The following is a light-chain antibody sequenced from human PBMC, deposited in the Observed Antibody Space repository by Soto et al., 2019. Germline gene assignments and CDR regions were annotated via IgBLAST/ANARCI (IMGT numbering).Light chain of an antibody. CDR3: QQYDSSPLT. CDR1: QSVSSSF. Sequence: EIVLKQSPGTLSLSPGERATLSCRASQSVSSSFLAWYQQKPGQAPRLLIYGASSRATGIPDRFSGSGSGTDFTLTISRLEPEDVAVYYCQQYDSSPLTFGGGTKVEI. J-gene: IGKJ4*01. V-gene: IGKV3-20*01. CDR2: GAS.